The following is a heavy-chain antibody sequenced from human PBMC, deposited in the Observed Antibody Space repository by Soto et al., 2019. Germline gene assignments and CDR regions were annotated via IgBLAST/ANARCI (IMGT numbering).Heavy chain of an antibody. V-gene: IGHV3-30*18. CDR2: ISYDGSNK. Sequence: GGSLRLSCAASGFTFSSYGMHWVRQAPGKGLEWAAVISYDGSNKYYADSVKGRFTISRDNSKNTLYLQMNSLRAEDTAVYYCAKDPYDFWSGPGALDIWGQGTMVTVSS. CDR1: GFTFSSYG. D-gene: IGHD3-3*01. J-gene: IGHJ3*02. CDR3: AKDPYDFWSGPGALDI.